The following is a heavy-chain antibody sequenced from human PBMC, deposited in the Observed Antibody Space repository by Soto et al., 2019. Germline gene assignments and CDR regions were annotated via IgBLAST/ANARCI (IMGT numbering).Heavy chain of an antibody. Sequence: SETLSLTCTVYGGYFSGYYWSWIRQPPGKGLEWIGEINHSGSTNYNPSLKSRVTISVDTSKNQFSLKLSSVTAADRAVYYCARGDYGGNSDDSWGQGTLVTVSS. J-gene: IGHJ5*01. CDR1: GGYFSGYY. V-gene: IGHV4-34*01. CDR2: INHSGST. D-gene: IGHD4-17*01. CDR3: ARGDYGGNSDDS.